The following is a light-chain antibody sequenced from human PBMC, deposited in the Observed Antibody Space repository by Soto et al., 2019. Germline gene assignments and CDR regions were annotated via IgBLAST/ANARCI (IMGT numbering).Light chain of an antibody. V-gene: IGKV1-5*01. CDR3: PPRNSYPRT. CDR1: QSSSSW. J-gene: IGKJ2*01. Sequence: DIQMTQSPSTLSASVGDRVTITCRASQSSSSWLAWYQQKPGKGPKVLIFDASSLESGVPSRFSGSGSETEFTLTITSLQPEDSATYYCPPRNSYPRTFGQGTKVDI. CDR2: DAS.